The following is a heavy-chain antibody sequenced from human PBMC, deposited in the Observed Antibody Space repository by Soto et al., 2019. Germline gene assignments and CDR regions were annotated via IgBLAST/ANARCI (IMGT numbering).Heavy chain of an antibody. V-gene: IGHV3-30-3*01. CDR1: GFTFSSYA. CDR2: ISYDGSNK. D-gene: IGHD3-22*01. CDR3: AKGSSGYRDAFDI. Sequence: QVQLVESGGGVVQPGRSLRLSCAASGFTFSSYAMHWVRQAPGKGLEWVAVISYDGSNKYYVDSVKGRFTISRDNSKNTLYLQMNSLRAEDTAVYYCAKGSSGYRDAFDIWGQGTMVTVSS. J-gene: IGHJ3*02.